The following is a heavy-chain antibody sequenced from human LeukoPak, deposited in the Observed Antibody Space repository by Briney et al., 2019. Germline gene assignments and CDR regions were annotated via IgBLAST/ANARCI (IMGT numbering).Heavy chain of an antibody. J-gene: IGHJ4*02. Sequence: PGRSLRLSCAASGFTFSSYAMSWVRQAPGKGLEWVSAISGSGGSTYYADSVKGRFTISRDNSKNTLYLQMNSLRAEDTAVYYCASSPSSYYYGSGSYYNFDYWGQGTLVTVSS. CDR2: ISGSGGST. V-gene: IGHV3-23*01. CDR1: GFTFSSYA. D-gene: IGHD3-10*01. CDR3: ASSPSSYYYGSGSYYNFDY.